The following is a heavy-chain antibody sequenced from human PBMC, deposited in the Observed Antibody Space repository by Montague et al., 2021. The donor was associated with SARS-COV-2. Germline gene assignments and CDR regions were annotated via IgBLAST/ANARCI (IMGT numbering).Heavy chain of an antibody. Sequence: SETLSLTCTVSGGSITTYYWNWIRQPPGKELEWLGYIYYTGSTNYNPSLKSRVTISLDTSKNQFFLKLTSVTAADTAVYYCARQPVVFFFSNGLDVWGQGTMVTVSS. D-gene: IGHD2/OR15-2a*01. CDR2: IYYTGST. J-gene: IGHJ6*02. V-gene: IGHV4-59*12. CDR1: GGSITTYY. CDR3: ARQPVVFFFSNGLDV.